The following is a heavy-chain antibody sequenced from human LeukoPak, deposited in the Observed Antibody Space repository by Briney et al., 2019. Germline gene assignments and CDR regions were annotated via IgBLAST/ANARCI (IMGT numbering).Heavy chain of an antibody. CDR1: GVPFSNYY. D-gene: IGHD6-19*01. CDR3: TRAVAGHPD. CDR2: INHSGYT. Sequence: SETLSLTCAVSGVPFSNYYWSWVRQSPSQGLEWIGEINHSGYTNYNPSLKSRVTMSIDTSKNQFSLKLTSMTAADAGVYYCTRAVAGHPDWGQGTLVTVST. J-gene: IGHJ4*02. V-gene: IGHV4-34*01.